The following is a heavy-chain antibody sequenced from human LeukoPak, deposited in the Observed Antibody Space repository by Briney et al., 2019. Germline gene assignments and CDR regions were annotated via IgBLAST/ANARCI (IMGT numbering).Heavy chain of an antibody. CDR2: IKSDGITI. J-gene: IGHJ4*02. CDR1: GFTFSNCM. CDR3: LRDLNWSLDQ. Sequence: GGSLRLSCAASGFTFSNCMMHWVRQAPGKGLVWVSRIKSDGITITYADSVKGRFTISRDNAKNTLYLQMNSLRAEDTAVYYCLRDLNWSLDQWGQGTLVTVSS. D-gene: IGHD1-20*01. V-gene: IGHV3-74*01.